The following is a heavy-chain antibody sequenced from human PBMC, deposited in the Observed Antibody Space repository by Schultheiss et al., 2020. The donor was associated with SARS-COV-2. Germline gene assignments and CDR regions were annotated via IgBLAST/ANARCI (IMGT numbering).Heavy chain of an antibody. CDR2: IFHSGST. D-gene: IGHD6-6*01. J-gene: IGHJ6*02. V-gene: IGHV4-34*12. CDR1: GGSFSGYY. Sequence: SQTLSLTCAVYGGSFSGYYWSWIRQPPGKGLEWIGYIFHSGSTNYNPSLKSRVTISVDTSKNQFSLKLSSVTAADTAVYYCARDLRGSSSMDVWGQGTTVTVSS. CDR3: ARDLRGSSSMDV.